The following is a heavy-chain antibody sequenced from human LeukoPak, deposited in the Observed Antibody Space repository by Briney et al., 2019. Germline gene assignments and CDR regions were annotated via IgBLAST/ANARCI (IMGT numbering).Heavy chain of an antibody. CDR1: GFTFSSYA. Sequence: GGSLRLSCAASGFTFSSYAMSWVRQAPGEGLEWVAHMKPDGTEKYYLDSVKGRFTISRDNAKNSLYLQMNSLRPEDTAVYYCARDAGYGYWVVDYWGQGTLVTVSS. V-gene: IGHV3-7*01. CDR3: ARDAGYGYWVVDY. J-gene: IGHJ4*02. D-gene: IGHD5-18*01. CDR2: MKPDGTEK.